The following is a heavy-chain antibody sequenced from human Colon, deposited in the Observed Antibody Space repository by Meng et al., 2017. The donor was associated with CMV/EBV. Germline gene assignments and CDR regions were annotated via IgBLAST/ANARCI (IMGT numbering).Heavy chain of an antibody. CDR2: IKQDGSEK. Sequence: GGSLRLSCVASGLTFSDYWMAWVRQAPGKGLEWVANIKQDGSEKYYLDSVRGRLSISRDNAKNALYLQMNDLRGEDSATYYCARCGVIAGITPWYWGQGTAVTVSS. CDR3: ARCGVIAGITPWY. CDR1: GLTFSDYW. D-gene: IGHD1-26*01. J-gene: IGHJ1*01. V-gene: IGHV3-7*03.